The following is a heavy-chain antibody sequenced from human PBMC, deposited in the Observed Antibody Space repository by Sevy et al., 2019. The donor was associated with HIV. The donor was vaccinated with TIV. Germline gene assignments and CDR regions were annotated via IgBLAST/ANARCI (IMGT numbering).Heavy chain of an antibody. CDR2: INAISSNI. J-gene: IGHJ4*02. D-gene: IGHD2-15*01. V-gene: IGHV3-21*01. CDR1: GFTFSSYA. Sequence: GGSLRLSCAASGFTFSSYAMNWVRQAPGKGLEWVSSINAISSNIYYADSVKGRVTSSRDNAENSLYLQMNSVRAEDTAVYYCARDLFSGGNAVYGYWGQGTLVTVSS. CDR3: ARDLFSGGNAVYGY.